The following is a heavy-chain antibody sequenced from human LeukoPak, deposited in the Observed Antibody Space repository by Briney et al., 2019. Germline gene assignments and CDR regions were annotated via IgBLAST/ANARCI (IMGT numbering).Heavy chain of an antibody. CDR2: INADNGNT. D-gene: IGHD3-9*01. CDR3: AKDNLQPHIRVVFDWYYFDS. V-gene: IGHV1-3*01. CDR1: GYTFTSHA. Sequence: PGASVTVSCKASGYTFTSHAIYWVRQAPGQRLEWMGWINADNGNTKYSQKFQGRVTITRDTSEHTAYMELSGLRSEDTAVYYCAKDNLQPHIRVVFDWYYFDSWGQGTLVTVSS. J-gene: IGHJ4*02.